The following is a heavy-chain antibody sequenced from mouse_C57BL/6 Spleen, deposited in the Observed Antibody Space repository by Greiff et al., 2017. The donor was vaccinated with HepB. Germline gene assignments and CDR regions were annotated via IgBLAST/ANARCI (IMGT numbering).Heavy chain of an antibody. CDR1: GYTFTSYW. CDR2: IYPGSGST. Sequence: VQLQQSGAELVKPGASVKMSCKASGYTFTSYWITWVKQRPGQGLEWIGDIYPGSGSTNYNEKFKSKATLTVDTSSSTAYMQLSSLTSEDSAVYYCARDLITTVVADAMDYWGQGTSVTVSS. CDR3: ARDLITTVVADAMDY. V-gene: IGHV1-55*01. D-gene: IGHD1-1*01. J-gene: IGHJ4*01.